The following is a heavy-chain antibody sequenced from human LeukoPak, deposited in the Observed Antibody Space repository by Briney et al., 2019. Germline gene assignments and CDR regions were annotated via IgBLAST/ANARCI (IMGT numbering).Heavy chain of an antibody. V-gene: IGHV3-48*04. CDR3: ARDWYYDSSGYFDY. CDR2: ISSSSSTI. J-gene: IGHJ4*02. CDR1: GFTFSSYA. Sequence: GGSLRLSCAASGFTFSSYAMSWVRQAPGKGLEWVSYISSSSSTIYYADSVKGRFTISRDNAKNSLYLQMNSLRAEDTAVYYCARDWYYDSSGYFDYWGQGTLVTVSS. D-gene: IGHD3-22*01.